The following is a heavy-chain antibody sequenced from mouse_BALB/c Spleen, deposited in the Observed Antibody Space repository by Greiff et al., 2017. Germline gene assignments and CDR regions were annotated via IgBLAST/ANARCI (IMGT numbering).Heavy chain of an antibody. CDR1: GFTFSSYT. V-gene: IGHV5-12-2*01. CDR3: ARHDYDGGGYAMDY. D-gene: IGHD2-4*01. J-gene: IGHJ4*01. Sequence: EVQVVESGGGLVQPGGSLKLSCAASGFTFSSYTMSWVRQTPEKRLEWVAYISNGGGSTYYPDTVKGRFTISRDNAKNTLYLQMSSLKSEDTAMYYCARHDYDGGGYAMDYWGQGTSVTVSS. CDR2: ISNGGGST.